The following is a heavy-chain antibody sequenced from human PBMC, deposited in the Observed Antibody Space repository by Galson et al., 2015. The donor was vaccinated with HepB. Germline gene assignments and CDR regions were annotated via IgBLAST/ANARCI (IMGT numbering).Heavy chain of an antibody. CDR2: ISAYNGNT. D-gene: IGHD3-3*01. J-gene: IGHJ5*02. CDR1: GYTFTSYG. CDR3: AREPHYDFWSGYLNWFDP. V-gene: IGHV1-18*04. Sequence: SVKVSCKASGYTFTSYGISWVRQAPGQGLEWMGWISAYNGNTNYAQKLQGRVTMTTDTSTSTAYMELRSLRSDDTAVYYCAREPHYDFWSGYLNWFDPRGQGTPGPGSS.